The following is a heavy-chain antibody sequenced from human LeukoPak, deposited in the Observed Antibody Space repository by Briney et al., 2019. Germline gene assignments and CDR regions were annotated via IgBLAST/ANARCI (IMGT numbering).Heavy chain of an antibody. CDR1: GFTFSSYA. CDR2: LSYNGDNT. CDR3: AKRGNSDYYYMDV. D-gene: IGHD5-12*01. J-gene: IGHJ6*03. Sequence: GGSLRLSCAASGFTFSSYAMSWVRQAPGRGLEWVSTLSYNGDNTYYADSVKGWFTISRDSSRNTLYLQINSLRAEDTAVYYCAKRGNSDYYYMDVWGKGTTVTVSS. V-gene: IGHV3-23*01.